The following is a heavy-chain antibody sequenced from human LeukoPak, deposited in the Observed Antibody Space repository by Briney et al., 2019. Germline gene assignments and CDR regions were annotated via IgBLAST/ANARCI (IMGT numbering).Heavy chain of an antibody. CDR2: TYYRSKWYN. V-gene: IGHV6-1*01. J-gene: IGHJ4*02. Sequence: SQTLSLTCAISGDSVSSNSAAWNWIRQSPSRGLEWLGRTYYRSKWYNDYAVSVKSRITTNPDTSKNQFSLQLNSVTPEDTAVYYCARESYDYYDSSGRAYYFDYWGQGTLVTVSS. CDR3: ARESYDYYDSSGRAYYFDY. D-gene: IGHD3-22*01. CDR1: GDSVSSNSAA.